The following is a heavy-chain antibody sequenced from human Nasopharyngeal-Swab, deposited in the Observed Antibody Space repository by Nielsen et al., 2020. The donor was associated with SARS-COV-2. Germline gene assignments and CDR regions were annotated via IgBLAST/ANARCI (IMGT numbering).Heavy chain of an antibody. J-gene: IGHJ6*02. CDR2: IKSKTDGGTT. D-gene: IGHD3-10*01. V-gene: IGHV3-15*01. CDR3: TTTGSYFSYGMDV. CDR1: GFTFSNAW. Sequence: GESLKISCAASGFTFSNAWMSWVRQAPGKGLEWVGRIKSKTDGGTTDYAAPVKGRFTISRDDSKNTLYLQMNSLKTEDTAVYYCTTTGSYFSYGMDVWGQGTTVTVSS.